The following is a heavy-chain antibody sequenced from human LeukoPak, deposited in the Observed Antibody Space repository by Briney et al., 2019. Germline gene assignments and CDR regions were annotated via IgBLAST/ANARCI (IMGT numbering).Heavy chain of an antibody. V-gene: IGHV3-23*01. CDR2: ISASGGST. CDR1: GFTFTTHA. Sequence: GGSLRLSCAASGFTFTTHAMGWVRQAPGKGPEWVSAISASGGSTYYGDSVKGRFTVSRDNSKDVMFLQMTGLRVEDTAVYHCAKAHGGPRGCTRAYQWFAPGGRGTLATVSS. D-gene: IGHD2-2*01. J-gene: IGHJ5*02. CDR3: AKAHGGPRGCTRAYQWFAP.